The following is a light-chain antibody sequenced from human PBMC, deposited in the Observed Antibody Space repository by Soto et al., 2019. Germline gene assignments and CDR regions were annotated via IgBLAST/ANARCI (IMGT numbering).Light chain of an antibody. Sequence: QSALTQPPSASGSPGQSVTISCTGTGSDAGGYNYVSWYQQHPGKAPKLIIYEVSERPSGVPDRFFGSKSGKTASLTVSGLQAEDEADYYCSSYAGSNNRYVFGTGTKVTVL. CDR1: GSDAGGYNY. V-gene: IGLV2-8*01. J-gene: IGLJ1*01. CDR2: EVS. CDR3: SSYAGSNNRYV.